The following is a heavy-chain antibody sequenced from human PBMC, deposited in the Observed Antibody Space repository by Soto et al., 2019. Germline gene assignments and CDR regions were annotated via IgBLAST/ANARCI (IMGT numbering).Heavy chain of an antibody. D-gene: IGHD2-2*01. CDR3: ARDYALYDYYYYYGLDV. CDR1: GFTFTIYS. Sequence: HPGGSLRLSCAASGFTFTIYSMHWVRQAPGKGLEWVALVSYDGSNKYYADSVKGRFTISRDISKNTLYLQMSSLRAEDTAVYYCARDYALYDYYYYYGLDVWGQGTTVTVSS. J-gene: IGHJ6*02. CDR2: VSYDGSNK. V-gene: IGHV3-30*04.